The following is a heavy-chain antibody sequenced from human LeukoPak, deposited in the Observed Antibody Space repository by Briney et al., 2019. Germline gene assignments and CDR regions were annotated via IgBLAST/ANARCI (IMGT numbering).Heavy chain of an antibody. J-gene: IGHJ4*02. Sequence: SVNVSCKASGGTFSSYAISRVRQAPGPGLEGRGRIIPLFGIANYAQKFQGRVTITADKSTSTAYMELSSLRSEDTAVYYCARVGPVGIAVAGTSSYYFDYWGQGTLVTVSS. CDR2: IIPLFGIA. V-gene: IGHV1-69*04. CDR1: GGTFSSYA. D-gene: IGHD6-19*01. CDR3: ARVGPVGIAVAGTSSYYFDY.